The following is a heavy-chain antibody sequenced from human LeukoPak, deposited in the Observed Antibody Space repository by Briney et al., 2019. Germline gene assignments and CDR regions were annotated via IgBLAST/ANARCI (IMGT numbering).Heavy chain of an antibody. CDR1: GGSISSYY. J-gene: IGHJ4*02. D-gene: IGHD3-10*01. V-gene: IGHV4-59*01. CDR2: IYYRGNT. CDR3: ARSGSGSYGPVDY. Sequence: SETLSLTCTVSGGSISSYYWSWIRQSPGKGLEWIGYIYYRGNTNYNPSLKRRVTIFLDTSKNQFFLKLSSVIAADTAVYYCARSGSGSYGPVDYWGQGTLVTVSS.